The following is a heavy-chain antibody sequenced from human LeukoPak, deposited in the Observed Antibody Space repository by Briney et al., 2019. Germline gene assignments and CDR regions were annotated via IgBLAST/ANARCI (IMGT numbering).Heavy chain of an antibody. J-gene: IGHJ4*02. CDR1: GGSISSGGYY. CDR3: ASRGTTFRPIDY. V-gene: IGHV4-31*03. CDR2: IYYSGST. D-gene: IGHD1-7*01. Sequence: PSETLSLTCTVSGGSISSGGYYWSWIRQHPGKGLEWIGYIYYSGSTYYNPSLKSRVTISVDTSKNQFSLKLSSVTAADTAVYYCASRGTTFRPIDYWGQGTLVTVSS.